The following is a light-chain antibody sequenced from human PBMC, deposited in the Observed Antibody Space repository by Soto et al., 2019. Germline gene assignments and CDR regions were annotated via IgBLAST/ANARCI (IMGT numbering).Light chain of an antibody. CDR3: SSYTSSSPL. CDR2: EVS. CDR1: SSDVGGYNY. V-gene: IGLV2-14*01. J-gene: IGLJ2*01. Sequence: QSPLTQPASVSGSPGQSITISCTGTSSDVGGYNYVSWYQQHPGKAPKLMIYEVSNRPSGVSNRFSGSKSGNTASLTISGLQAEDEADYYCSSYTSSSPLFGGGTKLTVL.